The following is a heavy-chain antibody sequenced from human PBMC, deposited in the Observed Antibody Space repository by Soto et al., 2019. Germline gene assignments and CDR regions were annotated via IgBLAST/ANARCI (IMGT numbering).Heavy chain of an antibody. CDR1: GFVFSNYA. CDR3: ATENPGTGTYK. J-gene: IGHJ4*02. V-gene: IGHV3-30*03. D-gene: IGHD2-8*02. CDR2: ILSDESKK. Sequence: QVQLVESGGGVVQPGRSLRLSCAASGFVFSNYAMHWVRQAPGKRPEWVAVILSDESKKYYADSMKGRFTISRDNSKNTVYLQMNILSTEHTGGYYCATENPGTGTYKWGQGTLVIVSS.